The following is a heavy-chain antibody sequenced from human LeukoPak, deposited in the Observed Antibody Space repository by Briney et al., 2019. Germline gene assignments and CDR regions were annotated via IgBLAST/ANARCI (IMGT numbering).Heavy chain of an antibody. J-gene: IGHJ6*03. CDR3: TRHVMDKCVAGSYDYYHMYV. Sequence: GGSVRLSCAASGFTFSGSAMHWVREASGKGLGWAGGIRSKANSYAAAYAASVKGTFTISRDDSKNTAYVQMNSLKTEDPAVYNCTRHVMDKCVAGSYDYYHMYVWGQGTMVTVSS. D-gene: IGHD6-19*01. CDR2: IRSKANSYAA. CDR1: GFTFSGSA. V-gene: IGHV3-73*01.